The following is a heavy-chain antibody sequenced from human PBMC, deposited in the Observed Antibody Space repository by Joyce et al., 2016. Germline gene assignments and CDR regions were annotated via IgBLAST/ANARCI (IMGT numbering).Heavy chain of an antibody. CDR1: AFTFSRYA. CDR3: ARGGQIVVIIDY. Sequence: QVQLVESGGGVVEPGRSLRLSCAASAFTFSRYAMHWVRQAPGKGREGVAVISNDGGKTYYADSVKGRFTISRDNSKNTVYLQMDGVRAEDTAVYYCARGGQIVVIIDYWGQGTLVTVSS. CDR2: ISNDGGKT. V-gene: IGHV3-30-3*01. J-gene: IGHJ4*02. D-gene: IGHD3-22*01.